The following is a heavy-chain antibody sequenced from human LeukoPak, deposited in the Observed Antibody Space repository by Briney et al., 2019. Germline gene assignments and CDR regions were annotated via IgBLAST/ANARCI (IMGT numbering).Heavy chain of an antibody. CDR2: ISGSNSYI. CDR3: ARALTTLTYEGY. J-gene: IGHJ4*02. D-gene: IGHD1-1*01. Sequence: GGSLRLSCVVSGFTFNRCWMNWVRQAPGKGLEWVSSISGSNSYIFYADSVKGRFTVSRDNAKDSLYLQMNSLRAEDTAVYYCARALTTLTYEGYWGQGTLVAVSS. V-gene: IGHV3-21*01. CDR1: GFTFNRCW.